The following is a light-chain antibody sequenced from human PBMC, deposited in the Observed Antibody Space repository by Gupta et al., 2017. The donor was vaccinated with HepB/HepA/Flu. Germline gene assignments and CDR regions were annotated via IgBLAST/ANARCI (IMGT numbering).Light chain of an antibody. CDR3: RHQRSSPWT. Sequence: DIQMTQSPSSLSASVGDRVTITCRASQGIRNDLAWYQQKPGKAPNRLIYAASSGTRGVPSRFSGSGSGTEFTLTISSRQPEDFASYYCRHQRSSPWTFGQGTKVEIK. J-gene: IGKJ1*01. V-gene: IGKV1-17*01. CDR1: QGIRND. CDR2: AAS.